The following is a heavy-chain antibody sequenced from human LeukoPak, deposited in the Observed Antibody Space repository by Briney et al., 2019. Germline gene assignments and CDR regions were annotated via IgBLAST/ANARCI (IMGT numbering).Heavy chain of an antibody. V-gene: IGHV4-59*01. CDR2: IYYSGST. D-gene: IGHD5-24*01. CDR1: GGSISSYY. J-gene: IGHJ4*02. Sequence: SETLSLTCTVSGGSISSYYWSWIRQPPGKGLEWIGYIYYSGSTNYNPSLKSRVTISVDTSKNQFLLKLSSVTAADTAVYYCARETGGYKFDYWGQGTLVTVSS. CDR3: ARETGGYKFDY.